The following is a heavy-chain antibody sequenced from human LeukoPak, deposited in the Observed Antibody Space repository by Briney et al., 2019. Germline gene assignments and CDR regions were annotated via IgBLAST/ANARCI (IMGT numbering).Heavy chain of an antibody. CDR1: GFTVSSNY. J-gene: IGHJ4*02. CDR3: ASPPMVRGVIF. D-gene: IGHD3-10*01. Sequence: GGSLRLSCAASGFTVSSNYMSWVRQAPGKGLEWVSVIYSGGSTYYADSVKGRFTISRDNSKNMLYLQMNSLRAEDTAVYYCASPPMVRGVIFWGQGTLATVSS. CDR2: IYSGGST. V-gene: IGHV3-53*01.